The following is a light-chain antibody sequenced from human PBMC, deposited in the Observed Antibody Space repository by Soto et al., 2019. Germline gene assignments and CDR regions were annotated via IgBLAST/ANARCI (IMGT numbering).Light chain of an antibody. CDR1: QSVSSSY. J-gene: IGKJ4*01. V-gene: IGKV3-20*01. CDR2: GAT. Sequence: EIVLTQSPGPLSLSPGEIATLSFRACQSVSSSYLAWYQQKPVQAPRLLLYGATSRSTGIPDRFTGSGSGTAFTLTSSRLAPEDFAVYYCQQYGSSPTLSFGGATKVESK. CDR3: QQYGSSPTLS.